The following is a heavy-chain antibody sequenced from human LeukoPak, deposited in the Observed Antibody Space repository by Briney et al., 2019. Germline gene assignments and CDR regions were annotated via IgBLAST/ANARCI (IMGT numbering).Heavy chain of an antibody. CDR1: GFTFSRYA. V-gene: IGHV3-64D*06. CDR3: VKDSSSGSYFDY. D-gene: IGHD3-10*01. Sequence: GGSLRLSCSASGFTFSRYAMHWVRQAPGKGLEYVSASSSNGGSTYYADSVKGRFTISRDNSRNTLHLQMSSLRVEDTAVYYCVKDSSSGSYFDYWGQGTLVTVSS. J-gene: IGHJ4*02. CDR2: SSSNGGST.